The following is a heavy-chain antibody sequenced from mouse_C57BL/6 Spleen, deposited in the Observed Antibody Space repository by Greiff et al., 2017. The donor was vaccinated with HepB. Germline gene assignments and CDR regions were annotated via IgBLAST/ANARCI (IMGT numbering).Heavy chain of an antibody. Sequence: EVHLVESGGGLVKPGGSLKLSCAASGFTFSSYSMSWVRQTPEKRLEWVATISDGGIYTYYPDTVKGRFTISRDNAKNNLYLQMSNLKAEDTAMYYCARVGGYFDVWGTGTTLTVSS. J-gene: IGHJ1*03. CDR1: GFTFSSYS. CDR2: ISDGGIYT. CDR3: ARVGGYFDV. V-gene: IGHV5-4*01.